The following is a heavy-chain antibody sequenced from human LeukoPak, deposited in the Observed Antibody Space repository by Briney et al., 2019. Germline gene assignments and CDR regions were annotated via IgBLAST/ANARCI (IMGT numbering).Heavy chain of an antibody. CDR2: INGSGGSK. D-gene: IGHD3/OR15-3a*01. J-gene: IGHJ4*02. CDR3: ARANGVDTRAYDF. CDR1: GFTFSAYA. Sequence: GGSLRLSCAASGFTFSAYAMAWVRQAPGEGPEWVSAINGSGGSKNYADSVEGRFTISRDNSKSTLYLQMSSLRGDDTAVYYCARANGVDTRAYDFWGQGTLVTVS. V-gene: IGHV3-23*01.